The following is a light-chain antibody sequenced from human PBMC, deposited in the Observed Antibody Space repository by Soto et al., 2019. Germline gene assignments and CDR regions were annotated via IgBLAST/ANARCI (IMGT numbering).Light chain of an antibody. V-gene: IGKV1-39*01. CDR1: QSISSF. Sequence: DIQMTQSPSSLSASVGDRVTITCRASQSISSFLNWYQQKPGKAPKLLIHSASSLQSGVTSRFSGTGSVTDFTLTITSLQPEDFATYYCQQSYSSPPITFGQGTRLEIK. J-gene: IGKJ5*01. CDR3: QQSYSSPPIT. CDR2: SAS.